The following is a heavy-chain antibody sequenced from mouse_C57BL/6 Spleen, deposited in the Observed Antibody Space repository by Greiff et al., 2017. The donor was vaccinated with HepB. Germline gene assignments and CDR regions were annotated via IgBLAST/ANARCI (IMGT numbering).Heavy chain of an antibody. D-gene: IGHD2-3*01. CDR3: ARWDGYSYFDY. CDR1: GFSLTSSG. V-gene: IGHV2-2*01. J-gene: IGHJ2*01. CDR2: IWSGGST. Sequence: VMLVVSGPGLVQPSQSLSITCTVSGFSLTSSGVHWVRQSPGKGLEWLGVIWSGGSTDYNAAFISRLSISKDNSKSQVFFKMNSLQADDTAIYYCARWDGYSYFDYWGRGTTLTVSS.